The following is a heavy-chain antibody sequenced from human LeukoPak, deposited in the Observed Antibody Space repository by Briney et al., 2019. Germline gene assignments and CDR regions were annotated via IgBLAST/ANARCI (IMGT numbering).Heavy chain of an antibody. CDR2: IDPRGDGA. V-gene: IGHV1-46*01. Sequence: ASVKVSCKASGYMFTHYDMHWVRQAPGQGLEWMGTIDPRGDGATSAQKFQDRVTMTADTSTSTVYMDLSTLRSEDTAVYYCARALRPPKYDTNVYGFDLWGQGTLVTVSS. J-gene: IGHJ4*02. CDR1: GYMFTHYD. CDR3: ARALRPPKYDTNVYGFDL. D-gene: IGHD2-8*01.